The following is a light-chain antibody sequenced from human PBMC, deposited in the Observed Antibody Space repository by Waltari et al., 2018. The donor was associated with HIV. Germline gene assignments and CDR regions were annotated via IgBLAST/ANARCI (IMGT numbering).Light chain of an antibody. J-gene: IGLJ2*01. CDR2: GNS. V-gene: IGLV1-40*01. CDR1: SSTIGAGSD. Sequence: QSVLTQPPSVSGAPGQRVTISCTGSSSTIGAGSDVPWYQQLPGTAPKLLIYGNSNRPSGVPDRFSGSKSGTSASLAIIGLQAEDEADYYCQSYDSSLSGVVFGGGTKLTVL. CDR3: QSYDSSLSGVV.